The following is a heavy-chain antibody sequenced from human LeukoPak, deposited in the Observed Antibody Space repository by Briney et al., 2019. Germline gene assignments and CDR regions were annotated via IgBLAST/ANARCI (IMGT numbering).Heavy chain of an antibody. J-gene: IGHJ6*03. CDR2: ISGSGGGT. V-gene: IGHV3-23*01. CDR3: ARDRGSGLYYYYYMDV. CDR1: GFTFSDYA. D-gene: IGHD2-15*01. Sequence: GGSLRLSCAASGFTFSDYAMSWVRQAPGKGLEWVSAISGSGGGTYYGDSVKGRFTISRDNSKNTLYLQMNSLRAEDTAVYYCARDRGSGLYYYYYMDVWGKGTTVTVSS.